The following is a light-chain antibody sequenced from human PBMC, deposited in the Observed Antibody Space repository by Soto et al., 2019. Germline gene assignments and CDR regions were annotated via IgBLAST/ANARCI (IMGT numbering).Light chain of an antibody. CDR1: QSVSGK. CDR2: GVS. V-gene: IGKV3D-15*01. CDR3: QQYNNWPPIT. Sequence: ETVMTQSPATLSVSPGERANLSCRASQSVSGKLAWYQYKAGQAPRLLIHGVSTRATGIPARFSGSGSETEFTLTISILQSEDFAVYYCQQYNNWPPITFGQGTRLEMK. J-gene: IGKJ5*01.